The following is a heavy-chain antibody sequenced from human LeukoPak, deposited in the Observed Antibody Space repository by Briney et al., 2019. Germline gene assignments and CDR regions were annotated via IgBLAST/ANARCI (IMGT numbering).Heavy chain of an antibody. CDR1: GDSISGYY. CDR3: ARYGGYYFDF. CDR2: IYYSGST. J-gene: IGHJ4*02. D-gene: IGHD4-23*01. V-gene: IGHV4-59*01. Sequence: SETLSLTCTVPGDSISGYYWSWIRQPPGKGLECIGYIYYSGSTNYNPSLKSRVTISVDTSKNQFSLKLSSVTAADTAVYYCARYGGYYFDFWGQGTLVTVSS.